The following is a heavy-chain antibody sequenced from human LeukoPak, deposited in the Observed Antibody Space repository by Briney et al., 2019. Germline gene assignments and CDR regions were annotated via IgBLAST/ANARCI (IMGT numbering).Heavy chain of an antibody. Sequence: GGSLRLSCAASGFTFRNYAMYWVRQAPGKGLEWVSAISSSDANTYYAESVKGRFTISRDNSKNTLYLQMNSLRAEDTALYYCAIREPIGYWGQGTLVTVSS. D-gene: IGHD1-14*01. CDR1: GFTFRNYA. J-gene: IGHJ4*02. CDR2: ISSSDANT. CDR3: AIREPIGY. V-gene: IGHV3-23*01.